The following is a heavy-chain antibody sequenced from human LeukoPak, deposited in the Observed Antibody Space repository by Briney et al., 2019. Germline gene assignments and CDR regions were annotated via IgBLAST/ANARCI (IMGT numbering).Heavy chain of an antibody. J-gene: IGHJ6*03. D-gene: IGHD3-3*01. CDR3: ARVLRFLEWSPPMDV. CDR1: GGSISSYY. CDR2: IYYSGST. Sequence: SETLSLTCTVSGGSISSYYWSWIRQPPGKGLEWIGNIYYSGSTNYNPSLKSRVTISVDTSKNQFSLKLSSVTAADTAVYYCARVLRFLEWSPPMDVWGKGTTVTVSS. V-gene: IGHV4-59*01.